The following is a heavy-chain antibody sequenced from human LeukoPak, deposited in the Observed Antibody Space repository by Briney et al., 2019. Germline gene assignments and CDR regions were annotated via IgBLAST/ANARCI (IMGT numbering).Heavy chain of an antibody. D-gene: IGHD5-18*01. V-gene: IGHV3-23*01. CDR3: AKGVGYTYGSIDY. CDR1: GFTFSSYA. Sequence: GGSLRLSCAASGFTFSSYAMSWVRQAPGKGLEWVSGISGSGGSTYYADSVKGRFTISRDNSKNTLYLQMNSLRAEDTAVYYCAKGVGYTYGSIDYWGQGTLVTVSS. J-gene: IGHJ4*02. CDR2: ISGSGGST.